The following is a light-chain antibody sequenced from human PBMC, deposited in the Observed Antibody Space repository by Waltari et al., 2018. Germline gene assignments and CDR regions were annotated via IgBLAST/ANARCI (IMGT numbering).Light chain of an antibody. J-gene: IGLJ2*01. CDR1: RSAVGTYNP. CDR3: CSFAGSNIVV. CDR2: EVT. V-gene: IGLV2-8*01. Sequence: QSVLTQPPSASGSPGQSVTIPCPGTRSAVGTYNPFPWYQQHPGKAPKRMIYEVTNRPSGVPDRFSGSKSGNTASLTVSGLQAEDAADYYCCSFAGSNIVVFGGGTKLTVL.